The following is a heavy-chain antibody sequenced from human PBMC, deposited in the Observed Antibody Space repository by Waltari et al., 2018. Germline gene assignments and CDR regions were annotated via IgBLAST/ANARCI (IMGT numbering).Heavy chain of an antibody. J-gene: IGHJ6*02. D-gene: IGHD3-10*01. CDR1: GYTLTELS. CDR2: FGPEECET. Sequence: QVQLVQSGAEVKKPGASVKVSCKVSGYTLTELSMHWVRQAPGKGLEWMGGFGPEECETSYAQKFQGRVTMTEDTVTDTAYMELSSLRSEDTAVYYCAHKNYYGSGASEVWGQGTTVTVSS. CDR3: AHKNYYGSGASEV. V-gene: IGHV1-24*01.